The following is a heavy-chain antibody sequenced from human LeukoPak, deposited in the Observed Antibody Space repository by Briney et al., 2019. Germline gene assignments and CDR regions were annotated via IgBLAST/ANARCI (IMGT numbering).Heavy chain of an antibody. CDR2: ISAYNGNT. CDR1: GYTFTSYG. CDR3: ARAPYYYGSGSYPYPLYYFDY. Sequence: ASVKVSCKASGYTFTSYGISWVRQAPGQGLEWMGWISAYNGNTNYAQKLQGRVTMTTDTSTSTAYMELRSPRSDDTAVYYCARAPYYYGSGSYPYPLYYFDYWGQGTLVTVSS. J-gene: IGHJ4*02. V-gene: IGHV1-18*04. D-gene: IGHD3-10*01.